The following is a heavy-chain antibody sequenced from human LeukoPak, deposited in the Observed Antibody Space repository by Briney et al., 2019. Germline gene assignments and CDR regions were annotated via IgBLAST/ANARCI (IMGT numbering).Heavy chain of an antibody. Sequence: GGSLRLSCAASGFTFSSYSMNGVRQAPGKGLEWVSSIDFTSRYIYNADSVKGRFTTSRDNAKNSLDLQMNSLKVEDTAVYYCATPAAGPGAEYSLYWGQGTLVIVSS. D-gene: IGHD6-13*01. V-gene: IGHV3-21*01. CDR3: ATPAAGPGAEYSLY. J-gene: IGHJ1*01. CDR2: IDFTSRYI. CDR1: GFTFSSYS.